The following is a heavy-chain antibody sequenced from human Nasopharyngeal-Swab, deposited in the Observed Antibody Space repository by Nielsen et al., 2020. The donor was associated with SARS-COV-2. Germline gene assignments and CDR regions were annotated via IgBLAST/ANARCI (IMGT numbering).Heavy chain of an antibody. Sequence: GESLKISCAASGFTFSNFWMSWVRQAPGKGLEWVANIKEDGSDKYYVGSVKGRFTISRDNAKNSLYLQMHSLRAEDTAVYYCARDYSSGFDAFDIWGQGTMVTVSS. CDR3: ARDYSSGFDAFDI. V-gene: IGHV3-7*01. D-gene: IGHD6-19*01. CDR1: GFTFSNFW. CDR2: IKEDGSDK. J-gene: IGHJ3*02.